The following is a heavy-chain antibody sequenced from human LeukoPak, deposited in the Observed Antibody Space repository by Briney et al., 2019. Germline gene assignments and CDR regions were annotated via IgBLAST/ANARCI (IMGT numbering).Heavy chain of an antibody. CDR3: ARDPEAGDSFDY. CDR1: GISFSTFS. CDR2: ISSTSSYI. J-gene: IGHJ4*02. D-gene: IGHD4-17*01. Sequence: GGSLRLSCATSGISFSTFSMNWVRQTPGKGLEWVSSISSTSSYIYYADSVRGRFTISRDNAKKSLYLQMNSLRAEDTAVYYCARDPEAGDSFDYWGRGTLVTVSS. V-gene: IGHV3-21*01.